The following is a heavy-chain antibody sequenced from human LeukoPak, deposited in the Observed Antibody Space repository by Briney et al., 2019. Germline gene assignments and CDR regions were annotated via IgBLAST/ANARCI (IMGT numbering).Heavy chain of an antibody. J-gene: IGHJ6*02. D-gene: IGHD2-2*01. CDR1: GGSISSDY. CDR3: ASRYCSSTSCYGMDV. V-gene: IGHV4-59*08. CDR2: IYHSGST. Sequence: SETLSLTCTVSGGSISSDYWSWIRQPPGKGLEWIGYIYHSGSTNYNPSLKSRVTVSVDTSKNQFSLKLSSVTAADTAVYYCASRYCSSTSCYGMDVWGQGTTVTVSS.